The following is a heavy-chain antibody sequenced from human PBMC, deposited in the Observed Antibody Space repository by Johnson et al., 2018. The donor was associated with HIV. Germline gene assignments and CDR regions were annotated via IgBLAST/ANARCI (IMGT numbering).Heavy chain of an antibody. CDR2: ISYDGSNK. J-gene: IGHJ3*02. V-gene: IGHV3-30*04. CDR3: AREKIRAFDI. Sequence: QVQLVESGGGVVQPGRSLRLSCAASGFTFSSYAMHWVRQAPGTGLEWVAVISYDGSNKYYADSVKGRFTISRDNSKNTLYLQMNSLRAEDTAVYYCAREKIRAFDIWGQGTMVTVSS. CDR1: GFTFSSYA.